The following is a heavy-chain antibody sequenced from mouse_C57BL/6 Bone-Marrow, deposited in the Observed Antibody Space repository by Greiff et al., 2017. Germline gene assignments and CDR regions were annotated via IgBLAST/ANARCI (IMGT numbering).Heavy chain of an antibody. D-gene: IGHD3-2*02. CDR1: GYTFTSYW. V-gene: IGHV1-55*01. CDR2: IYPGSGST. J-gene: IGHJ4*01. Sequence: QVHVKQPGAELVKPGASVKMSCKASGYTFTSYWITWVKQRPGQGLEWIGDIYPGSGSTNYNEKFKSKATLTVDTSSSTAYMQLSSLTSEDSAVYYCARRQLRLPSYYYAMDYWGQGTSVTVSS. CDR3: ARRQLRLPSYYYAMDY.